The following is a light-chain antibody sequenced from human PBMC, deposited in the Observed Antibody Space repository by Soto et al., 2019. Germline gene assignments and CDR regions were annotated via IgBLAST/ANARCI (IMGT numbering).Light chain of an antibody. V-gene: IGLV2-14*01. J-gene: IGLJ1*01. CDR3: SSYTSSTAYV. Sequence: QSVLTQPASVSGSPGQSITISCTGTSSDVGGYNYVSWYQLHPGKAPKLMVYEVSNRPSGVSNRLSGSKSGNTASLTISGLQAEDEADYYCSSYTSSTAYVFGTGTRSPS. CDR1: SSDVGGYNY. CDR2: EVS.